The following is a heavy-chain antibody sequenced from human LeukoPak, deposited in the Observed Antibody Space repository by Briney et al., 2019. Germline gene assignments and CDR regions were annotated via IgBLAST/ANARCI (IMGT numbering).Heavy chain of an antibody. D-gene: IGHD5-24*01. V-gene: IGHV4-39*02. CDR2: IYYSGST. J-gene: IGHJ4*02. CDR1: GGSISSSSYY. Sequence: PSEPLSLTCTVSGGSISSSSYYWGWIRPPPGKGLEWMGSIYYSGSTYYNPSLKSRVTISVDTSKNHFSLNLRSVTAADTAVYYCARRSYNSPFRYWGQGTPVTVSS. CDR3: ARRSYNSPFRY.